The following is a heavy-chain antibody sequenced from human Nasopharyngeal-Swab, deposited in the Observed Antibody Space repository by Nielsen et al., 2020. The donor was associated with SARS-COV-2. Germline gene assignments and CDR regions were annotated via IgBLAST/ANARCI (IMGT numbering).Heavy chain of an antibody. CDR2: VRSKGNNYAT. J-gene: IGHJ4*02. CDR1: GFTFSDSA. D-gene: IGHD2-15*01. CDR3: TRCGGGCYSGRDY. Sequence: GESLNISCAASGFTFSDSAIHWVRQASGTGLEWVGRVRSKGNNYATAYSASVKGRFIIFRDDPTNTAYLQMNSLKTEDTAMYYCTRCGGGCYSGRDYWGQGTLVTVSS. V-gene: IGHV3-73*01.